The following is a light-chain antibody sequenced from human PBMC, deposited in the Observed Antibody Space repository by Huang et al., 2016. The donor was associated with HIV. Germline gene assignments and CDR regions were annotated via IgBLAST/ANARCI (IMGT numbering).Light chain of an antibody. V-gene: IGKV1-33*01. J-gene: IGKJ2*01. Sequence: DIQMTQSPSSLSASVGDRVTITCHASQDISNYLNWFQQKPGKAPKLLIDDASNLQSGVPSRFSGSGSGTDFSLTISGLQPEDIATYYCQQYDYFPYTFGQGTRLDIK. CDR1: QDISNY. CDR3: QQYDYFPYT. CDR2: DAS.